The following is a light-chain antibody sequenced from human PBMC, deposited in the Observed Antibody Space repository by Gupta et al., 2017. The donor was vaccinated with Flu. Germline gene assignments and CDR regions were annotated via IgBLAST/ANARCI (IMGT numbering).Light chain of an antibody. Sequence: QSALTQPASVSGSPGQSIPISCTGTSSYVGGYNYVSWYQQHTGKAPKLMIYEVSNRPSGVSNRFSGSKSGNTASLTISGLQAEDEADYYCSSYTSSSTRVFGTGTKVTVL. CDR1: SSYVGGYNY. J-gene: IGLJ1*01. CDR3: SSYTSSSTRV. CDR2: EVS. V-gene: IGLV2-14*01.